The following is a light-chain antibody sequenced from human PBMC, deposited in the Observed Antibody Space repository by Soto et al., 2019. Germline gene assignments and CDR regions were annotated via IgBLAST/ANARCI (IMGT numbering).Light chain of an antibody. CDR2: WSS. J-gene: IGKJ1*01. CDR3: QQHYDSWT. CDR1: QSVLSSSNNKNY. Sequence: EMVITQSPDSLAVSLGERATINCKSSQSVLSSSNNKNYLVWYQQKPGHPPKLLISWSSTRESGVPDRFSGSGSGTDFTLPISSLRAEDVAVYYCQQHYDSWTFGQGTKVEI. V-gene: IGKV4-1*01.